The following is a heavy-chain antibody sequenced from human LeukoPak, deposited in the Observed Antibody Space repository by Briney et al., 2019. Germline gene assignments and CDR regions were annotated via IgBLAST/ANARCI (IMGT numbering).Heavy chain of an antibody. J-gene: IGHJ4*02. V-gene: IGHV4-4*07. Sequence: SETLSLTCTVSGGSISSYYWSWIRQPAGKGLEWIGRIYTSGGTNYNPSLKSRVTMSVDTSKNQFSLKLSSVTAADTAVYYCARVTGYMVEDYFDSWGQGTLVTVSS. CDR2: IYTSGGT. D-gene: IGHD6-13*01. CDR1: GGSISSYY. CDR3: ARVTGYMVEDYFDS.